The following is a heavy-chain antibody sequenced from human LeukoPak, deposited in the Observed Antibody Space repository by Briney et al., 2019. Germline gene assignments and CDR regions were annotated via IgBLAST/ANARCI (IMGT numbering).Heavy chain of an antibody. Sequence: GESLRLSRAASGFSLSNHAVHWVRQAPGKGLEWVTIISHHGSTTHYADSVQGRFTISRDNSKNTVFLQMSSLRRDDTAVYYCARGVGKWKLLPLDLWGRGALVTVSS. J-gene: IGHJ5*02. CDR1: GFSLSNHA. CDR3: ARGVGKWKLLPLDL. V-gene: IGHV3-30*04. CDR2: ISHHGSTT. D-gene: IGHD1-26*01.